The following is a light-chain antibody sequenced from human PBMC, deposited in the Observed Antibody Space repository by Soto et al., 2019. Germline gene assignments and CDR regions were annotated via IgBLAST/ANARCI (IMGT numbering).Light chain of an antibody. CDR2: FAS. Sequence: DIQMTQSPSSLSASVGHRVTITCRASQDIGSHLAWYQQQPETAPKSLIYFASTLQSGAPSRFSASGSGTDFTLTISSLQPEDFATYYCQQFRSFPITFGQGTRLEIK. J-gene: IGKJ5*01. CDR1: QDIGSH. V-gene: IGKV1D-16*01. CDR3: QQFRSFPIT.